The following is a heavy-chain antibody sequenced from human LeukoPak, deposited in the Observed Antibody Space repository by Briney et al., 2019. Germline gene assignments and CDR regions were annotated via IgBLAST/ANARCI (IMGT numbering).Heavy chain of an antibody. J-gene: IGHJ6*03. CDR1: GGSFSGYY. CDR3: ATTTGFSYYYYMDV. CDR2: INHSGST. D-gene: IGHD4-17*01. V-gene: IGHV4-34*01. Sequence: PSETLSLTCAVYGGSFSGYYWSWIRQPPGKGLEWIGEINHSGSTNYNPSLKSRVTISVDTSKNQFSLKLSSVTAADTAVYYCATTTGFSYYYYMDVWGKGTTVTVSS.